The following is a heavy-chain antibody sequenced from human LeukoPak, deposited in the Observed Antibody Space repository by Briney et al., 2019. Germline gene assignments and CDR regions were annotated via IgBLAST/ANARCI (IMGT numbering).Heavy chain of an antibody. CDR3: ARISPGYGSGWSPFDY. D-gene: IGHD6-19*01. J-gene: IGHJ4*02. CDR2: ISSSSSYI. CDR1: GFTFSSYS. Sequence: GGSLRLSCAASGFTFSSYSMNWVHQAPGKGLEWVSSISSSSSYIYYADSVKGRFTISRDNAKNSLYLQMNSLRAEDTAVYYCARISPGYGSGWSPFDYWGQGTLVTVSS. V-gene: IGHV3-21*01.